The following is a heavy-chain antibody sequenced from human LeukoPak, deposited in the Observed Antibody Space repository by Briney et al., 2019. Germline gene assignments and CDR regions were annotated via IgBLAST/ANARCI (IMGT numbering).Heavy chain of an antibody. CDR1: GFTFSSYW. J-gene: IGHJ4*02. Sequence: GGSLRLSCAASGFTFSSYWMHWVRQAPGKGLVWVSHINTDGSSTSYADSVKGRFTISRDNSKNTLYLQMNSLRAEDTAVYYCAKDGMADYYDSTGYHGEGYWGQGTLVTVSS. D-gene: IGHD3-22*01. CDR3: AKDGMADYYDSTGYHGEGY. V-gene: IGHV3-74*01. CDR2: INTDGSST.